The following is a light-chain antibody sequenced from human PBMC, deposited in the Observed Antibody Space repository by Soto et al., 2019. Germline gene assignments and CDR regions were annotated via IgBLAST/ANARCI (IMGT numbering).Light chain of an antibody. CDR1: QSVSSN. J-gene: IGKJ1*01. CDR2: GAS. CDR3: QQYNNWQT. Sequence: EIVTTQSPATLSVSPGERATLSCRASQSVSSNLAWYQQKPGQAPRLLIYGASTRATGIPARFSGSGSGTGFTLTISSLQSEDFAVYYCQQYNNWQTFGQGTKVEIK. V-gene: IGKV3-15*01.